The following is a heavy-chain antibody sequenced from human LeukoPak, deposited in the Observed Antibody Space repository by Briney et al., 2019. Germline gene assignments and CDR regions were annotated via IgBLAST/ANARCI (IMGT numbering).Heavy chain of an antibody. CDR2: ISTRSSTI. CDR1: GLTVSTYR. D-gene: IGHD1-1*01. Sequence: GRSLRLVWAPSGLTVSTYRIDSASHARGEGIGWVSSISTRSSTIYYADSVKGRFTISRDNAKNSLYLQMNSLKAEDTAVYYCARGTYNWNAGEFDYWGQGTLVTVSS. CDR3: ARGTYNWNAGEFDY. V-gene: IGHV3-21*01. J-gene: IGHJ4*02.